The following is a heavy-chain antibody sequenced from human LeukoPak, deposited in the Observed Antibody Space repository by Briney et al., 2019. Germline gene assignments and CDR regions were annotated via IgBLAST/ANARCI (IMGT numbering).Heavy chain of an antibody. V-gene: IGHV3-20*04. D-gene: IGHD3-10*01. CDR3: ARNYGSGSYQYCFDY. J-gene: IGHJ4*02. CDR1: GFTFDDYG. Sequence: QTGGSLRLSCAASGFTFDDYGMSWVRQAPGKGLEWVSGINWSGGSTGYADSVKGRFTISRDNAKNSLYLQMNSLRAEDTALYYCARNYGSGSYQYCFDYWGQGTLVTVSS. CDR2: INWSGGST.